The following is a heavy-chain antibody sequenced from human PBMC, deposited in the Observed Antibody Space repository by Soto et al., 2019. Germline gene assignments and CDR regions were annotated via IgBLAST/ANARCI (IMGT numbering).Heavy chain of an antibody. CDR1: GGSISSYY. V-gene: IGHV4-59*01. CDR3: ARGGPYSSSWYSDY. D-gene: IGHD6-13*01. CDR2: IYYGGST. J-gene: IGHJ4*02. Sequence: PSETLSLTCTVSGGSISSYYWSWIRQPPGKGLEWIGYIYYGGSTNYNPSLKSRVTISVDTSKNQFSLKLSSVTAADTAVYYCARGGPYSSSWYSDYWGQGTLVTVSS.